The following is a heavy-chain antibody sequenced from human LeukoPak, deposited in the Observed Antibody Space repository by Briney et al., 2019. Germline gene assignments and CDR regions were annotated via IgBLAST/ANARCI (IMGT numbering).Heavy chain of an antibody. J-gene: IGHJ2*01. CDR3: ARPFGSTYWRYFDL. CDR2: FHHSGDT. D-gene: IGHD3-16*01. Sequence: SETLSLTCTVSGGSISNYYWSWIRQPPGKGLEWIGYFHHSGDTNYNPSLKSRVTMSLDTSTNQFSLTLSSVTAADTGVYYCARPFGSTYWRYFDLWGRGTLVTVSS. V-gene: IGHV4-59*01. CDR1: GGSISNYY.